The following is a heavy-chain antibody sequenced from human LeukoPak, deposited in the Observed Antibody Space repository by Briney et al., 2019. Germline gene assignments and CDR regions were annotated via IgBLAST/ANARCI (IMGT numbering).Heavy chain of an antibody. CDR2: IYHSGST. CDR1: GGSFSGYY. D-gene: IGHD3-10*01. CDR3: ARSSGRGYYYYYGMDV. Sequence: SETLSLTCAVYGGSFSGYYWSWIRQPPGKGLEWIGEIYHSGSTNYNPSLKSRVTISVDTSKNQFSLKLSSVTAADTAVYCCARSSGRGYYYYYGMDVWGQGTTVTVSS. V-gene: IGHV4-34*01. J-gene: IGHJ6*02.